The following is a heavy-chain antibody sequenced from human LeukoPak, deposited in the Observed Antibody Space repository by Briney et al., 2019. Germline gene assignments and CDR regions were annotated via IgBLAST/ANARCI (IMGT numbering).Heavy chain of an antibody. J-gene: IGHJ4*02. CDR2: IYYSGST. V-gene: IGHV4-30-4*02. D-gene: IGHD3-22*01. Sequence: SETLSLTCTVSGGSISSGDYYWSWIRQPPGKGLEWIGYIYYSGSTYYNPSLKSRVTISVDTSKNQFSLKLSSVTAADTAVYYCARAGITMIVVPLEYWGQGTLVTVSS. CDR1: GGSISSGDYY. CDR3: ARAGITMIVVPLEY.